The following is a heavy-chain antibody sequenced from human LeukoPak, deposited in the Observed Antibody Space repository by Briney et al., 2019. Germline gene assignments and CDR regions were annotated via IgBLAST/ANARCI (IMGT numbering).Heavy chain of an antibody. CDR3: ARDSAARSDL. V-gene: IGHV4-38-2*02. Sequence: KPSETLSLTCTVSGYSISSGHHWSWIRQPPGKGLEWIGYIYANNGGTDYNPSLKSRATISVDTSKNQFSLHLNAVTAADTAVYYCARDSAARSDLWGRGTLVTVAS. CDR1: GYSISSGHH. J-gene: IGHJ2*01. D-gene: IGHD2-15*01. CDR2: IYANNGGT.